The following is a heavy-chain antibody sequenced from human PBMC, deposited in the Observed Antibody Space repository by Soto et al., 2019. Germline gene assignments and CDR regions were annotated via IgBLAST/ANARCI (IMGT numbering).Heavy chain of an antibody. Sequence: QVQLRESGPGVVEPSQTLSLNCHVSSGSVTSGRFFWSWVRQQPGKGLEWIGHIYYSGNTHYNPSLESRVAMSEDISQNQLSLTLTAVTPADSAVYYCARSLPGGTIFYMDVWGAGTTVTVSS. V-gene: IGHV4-31*02. D-gene: IGHD2-2*01. CDR2: IYYSGNT. CDR1: SGSVTSGRFF. J-gene: IGHJ6*03. CDR3: ARSLPGGTIFYMDV.